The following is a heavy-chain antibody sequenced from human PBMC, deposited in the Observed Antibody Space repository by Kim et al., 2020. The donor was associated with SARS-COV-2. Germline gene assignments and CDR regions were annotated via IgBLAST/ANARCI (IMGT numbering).Heavy chain of an antibody. CDR2: ISSSSSYT. V-gene: IGHV3-11*05. CDR3: ARVGYDYVWGSYRDYYYYYGMDV. CDR1: GFTFSDYY. D-gene: IGHD3-16*02. J-gene: IGHJ6*02. Sequence: GGSLRLSCAASGFTFSDYYMSWIRQAPGKGLEWGSYISSSSSYTNYADSVKGRFTISRDNDKNSLYLQMNSLRAEDTAVYYCARVGYDYVWGSYRDYYYYYGMDVWGQGNTVTVSS.